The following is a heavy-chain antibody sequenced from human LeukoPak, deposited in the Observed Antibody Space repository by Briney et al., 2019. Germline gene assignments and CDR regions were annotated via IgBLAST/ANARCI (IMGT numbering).Heavy chain of an antibody. J-gene: IGHJ3*02. CDR1: GFTFSDYY. CDR2: ISSSGSTI. CDR3: ARDPGGSGSYYENDAFDI. Sequence: GGSLRLSCAASGFTFSDYYMSWIRQAPGKGLEWVSYISSSGSTIYYADSVKGRFTISRDNAKNSLYLQMNSLRAEDTAVYYCARDPGGSGSYYENDAFDIWGQGTMVTVSS. V-gene: IGHV3-11*04. D-gene: IGHD3-10*01.